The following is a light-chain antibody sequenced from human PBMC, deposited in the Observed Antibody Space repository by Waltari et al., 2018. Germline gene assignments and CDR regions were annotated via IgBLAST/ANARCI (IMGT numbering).Light chain of an antibody. V-gene: IGKV3-11*01. J-gene: IGKJ2*01. Sequence: EIVLTQSPAPLSLSPGDRATLSCRASQSVSSYLAWYQQKPGQAPRLLIYDASNRATGIPARFSGSGSGTDFTLTISSLEPEDFAVYYCQQRSRMYTFGQGTKLEIK. CDR2: DAS. CDR3: QQRSRMYT. CDR1: QSVSSY.